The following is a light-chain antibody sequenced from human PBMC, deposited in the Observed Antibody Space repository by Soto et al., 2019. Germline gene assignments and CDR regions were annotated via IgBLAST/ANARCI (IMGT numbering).Light chain of an antibody. J-gene: IGLJ2*01. V-gene: IGLV1-51*01. CDR3: GTWDSSLSAGV. CDR2: DNS. CDR1: STNIGNNY. Sequence: QAVVTQPPSVSGAPGQKVTISCSGSSTNIGNNYVSWYQHLPGTAPKLLLYDNSKRPSGIPDRFSGSKSGTSATLGITGLQTGDEADYYCGTWDSSLSAGVFGGGTKLTVL.